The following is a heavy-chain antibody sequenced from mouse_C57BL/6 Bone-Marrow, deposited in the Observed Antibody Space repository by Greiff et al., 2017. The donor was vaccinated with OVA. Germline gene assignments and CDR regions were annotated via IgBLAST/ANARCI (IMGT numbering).Heavy chain of an antibody. CDR2: ISDGGSYT. V-gene: IGHV5-4*01. CDR3: ARDRDGSSAWFAY. Sequence: DVKLVESGGGLVKPGGSLKLSCAASGFTFSSYAMSWVRQTPEKRLEWVATISDGGSYTYYPDNVKGRFTISRDNAKNNLYLQMSHLKSEDTAMYYCARDRDGSSAWFAYWCQGTLVTVSA. CDR1: GFTFSSYA. D-gene: IGHD1-1*01. J-gene: IGHJ3*01.